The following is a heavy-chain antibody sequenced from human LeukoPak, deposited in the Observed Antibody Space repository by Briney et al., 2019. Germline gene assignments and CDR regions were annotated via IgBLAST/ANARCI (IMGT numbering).Heavy chain of an antibody. V-gene: IGHV3-23*01. CDR2: INGGGVNT. Sequence: GGSLRLSCAAPGFTFSSYAMSWVRQAPGKGLEWVSTINGGGVNTHYADSVGGRFTISRDNSKNTLFLQMNSLRDEDTAVYYCAKDLYSNYGPADYWSQGNLVTVSS. CDR1: GFTFSSYA. CDR3: AKDLYSNYGPADY. J-gene: IGHJ4*02. D-gene: IGHD4-11*01.